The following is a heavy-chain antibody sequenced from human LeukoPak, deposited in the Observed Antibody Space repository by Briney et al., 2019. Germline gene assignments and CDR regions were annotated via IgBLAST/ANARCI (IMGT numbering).Heavy chain of an antibody. CDR3: AKGPSSSWYELVY. V-gene: IGHV3-30*02. CDR2: IRYDGSNK. Sequence: GGSLRPSCAASGFTFSSYGMHWVRQAPGKGLEWVAFIRYDGSNKYYADSVKGRFTISRDNSKNTLYLQMNSLRAEDTAVYYCAKGPSSSWYELVYWGQGTLVTVSS. J-gene: IGHJ4*02. CDR1: GFTFSSYG. D-gene: IGHD6-13*01.